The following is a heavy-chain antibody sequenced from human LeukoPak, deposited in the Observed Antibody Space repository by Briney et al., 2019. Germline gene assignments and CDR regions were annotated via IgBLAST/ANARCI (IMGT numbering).Heavy chain of an antibody. Sequence: PGGSLRLSCAASGFTFSSYSMNWLRQAPGKGLEWVSSISSSSSYIYYADSVKGRFTISRDNAKNSLYLQMNSLRAEDTAVYYCARSWPSEGYFDYWGQGTLVTVSS. J-gene: IGHJ4*02. D-gene: IGHD5-12*01. V-gene: IGHV3-21*01. CDR2: ISSSSSYI. CDR3: ARSWPSEGYFDY. CDR1: GFTFSSYS.